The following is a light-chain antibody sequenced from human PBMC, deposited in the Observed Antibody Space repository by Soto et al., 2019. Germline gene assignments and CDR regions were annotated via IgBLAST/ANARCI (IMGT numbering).Light chain of an antibody. CDR2: DAS. CDR3: QRRRDWPWT. V-gene: IGKV3-11*01. J-gene: IGKJ1*01. Sequence: EIVLTQSPATLSLSPGDRASLSCRASQSVSRYLGGYQQKPGQPPRLLIVDASNRATGSPARFSGSGSGTGFTLTSGGLEPEDVAGYYCQRRRDWPWTIGQGTTVESK. CDR1: QSVSRY.